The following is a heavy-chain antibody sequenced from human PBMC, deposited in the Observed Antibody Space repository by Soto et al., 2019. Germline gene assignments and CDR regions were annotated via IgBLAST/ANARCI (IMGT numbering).Heavy chain of an antibody. CDR2: ISATGGGT. V-gene: IGHV3-23*01. Sequence: GLSCAASGFKFSNYAMSWVRQAPGKGLEWVSLISATGGGTYYADSVKGRFTISRDNSHNTLYLQVHSLTAEDTAVYYCAKDRRAGGNSAFYFDFWGQGAQVTVSS. D-gene: IGHD3-16*01. CDR1: GFKFSNYA. CDR3: AKDRRAGGNSAFYFDF. J-gene: IGHJ4*02.